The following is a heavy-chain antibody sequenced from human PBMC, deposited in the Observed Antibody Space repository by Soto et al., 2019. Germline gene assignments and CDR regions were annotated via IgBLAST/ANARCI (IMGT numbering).Heavy chain of an antibody. D-gene: IGHD3-10*01. J-gene: IGHJ4*02. CDR1: GGSISSYY. V-gene: IGHV4-59*01. CDR2: IYYSGST. Sequence: SETLSLTCTVSGGSISSYYWSWIRQPPGKGLEWIGYIYYSGSTNYDPSLKSRVTISVDTSKNQFSLKLSSVTAADTAVYYCARAPPPSYGSGSYYSWPIDYWGQGTQVT. CDR3: ARAPPPSYGSGSYYSWPIDY.